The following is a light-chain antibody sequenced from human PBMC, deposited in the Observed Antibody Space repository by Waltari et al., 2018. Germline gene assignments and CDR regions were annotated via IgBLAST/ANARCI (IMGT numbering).Light chain of an antibody. CDR2: EVS. J-gene: IGLJ2*01. CDR3: SSYAGSNVV. CDR1: SSDAGGYNY. Sequence: QSALTQPPSASGSPGQSVTIPCTGTSSDAGGYNYVSRYQQHPGKAPKLMIYEVSKRPSGVPDRFSGSKSGNTASLTVSGLQAEDEADYYCSSYAGSNVVFGGGTKLTVL. V-gene: IGLV2-8*01.